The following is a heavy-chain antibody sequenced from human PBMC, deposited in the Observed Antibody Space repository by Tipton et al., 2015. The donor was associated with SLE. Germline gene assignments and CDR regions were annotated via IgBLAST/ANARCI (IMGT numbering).Heavy chain of an antibody. CDR3: ARGRNDYSDYLGYYYYMDV. J-gene: IGHJ6*03. D-gene: IGHD4-11*01. CDR1: GGSISSYY. Sequence: LRLSCTVSGGSISSYYWSWIRQPPGKGLEWIGYIYYSGSTNYNPSLKSRVTISVDTSKNQFSLKLSSVTAADTAVYYCARGRNDYSDYLGYYYYMDVWGKGTTVTVSS. CDR2: IYYSGST. V-gene: IGHV4-59*12.